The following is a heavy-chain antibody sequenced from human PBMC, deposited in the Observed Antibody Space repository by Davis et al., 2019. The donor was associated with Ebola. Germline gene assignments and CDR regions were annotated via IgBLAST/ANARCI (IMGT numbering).Heavy chain of an antibody. D-gene: IGHD1-26*01. J-gene: IGHJ4*02. CDR1: GFTFSTYA. CDR2: ISSGGGAP. Sequence: GGSLRLSCAAPGFTFSTYAMGWVRQAPGKGLEWVSDISSGGGAPYYADSVKGRFTTFRDNPKNTLYLQMNSLRADDTAVYYCAKQRGVGAIDYDYWGRGTQVTVSS. CDR3: AKQRGVGAIDYDY. V-gene: IGHV3-23*01.